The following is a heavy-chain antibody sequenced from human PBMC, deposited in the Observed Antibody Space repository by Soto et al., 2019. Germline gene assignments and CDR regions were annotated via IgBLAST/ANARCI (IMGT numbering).Heavy chain of an antibody. J-gene: IGHJ4*02. V-gene: IGHV3-73*01. CDR2: IRVKANNYAT. D-gene: IGHD3-22*01. CDR1: GFIFSDSV. CDR3: SRHTDYYDSSGYWG. Sequence: PGGSLRLSCAASGFIFSDSVIHWVRQASGKGLEWVGRIRVKANNYATAYAASVKGRFVVSRDDSKRMAYLQMSSLQTEDTAVYYCSRHTDYYDSSGYWGWGLGTLVTVSS.